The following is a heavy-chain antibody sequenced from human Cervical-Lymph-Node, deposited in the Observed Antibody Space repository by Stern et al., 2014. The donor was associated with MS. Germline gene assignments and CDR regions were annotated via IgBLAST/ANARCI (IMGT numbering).Heavy chain of an antibody. Sequence: EVQLVESGAEVKKPGESLKISCKGSGYSFTSYWIGWVRQMPGKGLERMGIVNPGDSDTRSSPSFQGQVTISADKSSSTAYLQWSSLKASDTAMYYCARRHCSSRRCGWFDPWGQGTLVTVSS. CDR2: VNPGDSDT. D-gene: IGHD2-2*01. J-gene: IGHJ5*02. CDR3: ARRHCSSRRCGWFDP. CDR1: GYSFTSYW. V-gene: IGHV5-51*01.